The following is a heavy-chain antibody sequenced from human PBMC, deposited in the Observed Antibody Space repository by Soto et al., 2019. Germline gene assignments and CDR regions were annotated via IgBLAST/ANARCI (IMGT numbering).Heavy chain of an antibody. CDR1: GFTFSSYA. CDR2: ISGGGGGT. V-gene: IGHV3-23*01. Sequence: EVQLLESGGGLVQPAGSLRLSCAVSGFTFSSYAMSWVRQAPGKGLEWVSSISGGGGGTYHADSVQGRFTISRDNSKSTLYLHMNSLGADDTVVYYCAKAGSGSNFGFDSWGQGTLVTVSS. CDR3: AKAGSGSNFGFDS. D-gene: IGHD6-19*01. J-gene: IGHJ4*02.